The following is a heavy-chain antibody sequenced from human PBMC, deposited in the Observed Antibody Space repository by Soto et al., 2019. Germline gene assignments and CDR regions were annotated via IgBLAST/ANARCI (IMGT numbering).Heavy chain of an antibody. CDR2: IYYSGST. Sequence: SETLSLTCTVSGGSISSYYWSWIRQPPGKGLEWIGYIYYSGSTNYNPSLKSRVTISVDTSKNQFSLKLSSVTAADTAVYYCASIAAAGDVTFDYWGQGTLVTVSS. D-gene: IGHD6-13*01. J-gene: IGHJ4*02. V-gene: IGHV4-59*01. CDR3: ASIAAAGDVTFDY. CDR1: GGSISSYY.